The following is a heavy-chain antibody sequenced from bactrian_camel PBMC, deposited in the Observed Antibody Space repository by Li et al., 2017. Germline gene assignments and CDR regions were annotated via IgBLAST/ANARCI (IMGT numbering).Heavy chain of an antibody. CDR1: GYRGSRNH. Sequence: QLVESGGGSVQAGGSLRLSCVVSGYRGSRNHRTWFRQTPGKEREGVAAIAIGGGSTYYADSVKARFTISQDNTKNTVDLQMNNLKPEDTAMYYCAVATDCRWSGYPTWTPAPNSLGQGTQVTVS. J-gene: IGHJ4*01. V-gene: IGHV3S40*01. D-gene: IGHD1*01. CDR2: IAIGGGST.